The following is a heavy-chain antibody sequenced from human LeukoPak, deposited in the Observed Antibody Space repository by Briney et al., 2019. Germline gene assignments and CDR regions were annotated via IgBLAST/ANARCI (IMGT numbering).Heavy chain of an antibody. CDR3: ARGHGGFFRYFDTNDAFDM. CDR1: GFTFSSFA. Sequence: PGGSLRLSCAASGFTFSSFAMSWVRQAPGKGLEWVSAISGSGGSTYYADSVKGRFTISRDNSKNTLYLQMNSLRAEDTALYYCARGHGGFFRYFDTNDAFDMWGQGTVVTVSS. D-gene: IGHD3-9*01. CDR2: ISGSGGST. V-gene: IGHV3-23*01. J-gene: IGHJ3*02.